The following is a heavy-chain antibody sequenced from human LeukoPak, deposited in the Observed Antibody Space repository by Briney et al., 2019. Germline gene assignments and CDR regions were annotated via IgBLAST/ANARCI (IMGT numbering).Heavy chain of an antibody. CDR2: INHSGST. CDR3: ASSKGEMTLDV. Sequence: KPSETLSLTCAVYGGSFSGLYWSWIRQPPGKGLEWIGEINHSGSTNYNPSLKSRVTISVDTSKNQFSLRLSSVTAADTAVYYCASSKGEMTLDVWGKGTTVTISS. D-gene: IGHD5-24*01. J-gene: IGHJ6*04. V-gene: IGHV4-34*01. CDR1: GGSFSGLY.